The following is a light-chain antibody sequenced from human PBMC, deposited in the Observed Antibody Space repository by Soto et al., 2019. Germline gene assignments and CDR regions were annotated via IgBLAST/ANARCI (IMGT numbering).Light chain of an antibody. J-gene: IGKJ1*01. CDR1: QNISPW. CDR2: GAS. CDR3: QQYSSSAT. Sequence: IHIAQSPCTLSGSLGDRSTNAFRASQNISPWLAWYQQKPGKAPKLLIYGASSLEGGVPSRFSGSGSGTDFTLTISSLQPDDFATYYCQQYSSSATFGQGTKVDNK. V-gene: IGKV1-5*01.